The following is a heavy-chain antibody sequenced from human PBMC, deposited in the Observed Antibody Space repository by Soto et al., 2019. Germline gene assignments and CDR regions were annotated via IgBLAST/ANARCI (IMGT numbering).Heavy chain of an antibody. CDR3: ARDLSPYSHYYDESTSETWCAP. Sequence: QVQLVESGGGLVQPGGSLRLSCAASGFTFSDYYMSWLRQPPGKGLEWVSYISKSGSIIHCADAQKRCFAISRDNAKNTPYLKMSSVGAVDTALYYCARDLSPYSHYYDESTSETWCAPWGQETLVTVSS. V-gene: IGHV3-11*01. D-gene: IGHD3-16*01. J-gene: IGHJ5*02. CDR1: GFTFSDYY. CDR2: ISKSGSII.